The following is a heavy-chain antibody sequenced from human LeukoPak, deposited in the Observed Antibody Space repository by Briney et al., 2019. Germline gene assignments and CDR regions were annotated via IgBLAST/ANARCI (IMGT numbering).Heavy chain of an antibody. J-gene: IGHJ4*02. Sequence: SVKVSCKASGGTFSSYAISWVRHAPGQGLEWMGGIIPIFGTANYAQKFQGRVTITADESTSTAYMELSSLRSEDTAVYYCARGPNYYDSSGYSNETPPPIPFDYWGQGTLVTVSS. V-gene: IGHV1-69*01. CDR3: ARGPNYYDSSGYSNETPPPIPFDY. CDR2: IIPIFGTA. D-gene: IGHD3-22*01. CDR1: GGTFSSYA.